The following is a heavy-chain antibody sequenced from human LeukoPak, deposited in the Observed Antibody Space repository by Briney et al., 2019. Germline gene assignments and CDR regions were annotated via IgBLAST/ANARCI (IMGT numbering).Heavy chain of an antibody. Sequence: GSLRLSCAASGFPFSSYAMHWVRQAPGKGLEWVAVMSYDGTSEYYADSVRGRFTISRDHSQNMLHLQMNSLRDEDTALYYCVRDRRDGKNLAYHFDFWGQGTLVTVSS. V-gene: IGHV3-30-3*01. D-gene: IGHD5-24*01. CDR2: MSYDGTSE. J-gene: IGHJ4*02. CDR1: GFPFSSYA. CDR3: VRDRRDGKNLAYHFDF.